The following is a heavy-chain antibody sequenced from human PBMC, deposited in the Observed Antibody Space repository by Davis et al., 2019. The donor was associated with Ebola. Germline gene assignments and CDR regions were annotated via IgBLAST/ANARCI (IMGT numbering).Heavy chain of an antibody. CDR2: ISSSSSYI. J-gene: IGHJ6*02. CDR1: GFTFSSYS. CDR3: ARALAFMDTAMVYYYGRDV. D-gene: IGHD5-18*01. Sequence: GGPLRLSCAAPGFTFSSYSMNWVRQAPGKGLEWVSSISSSSSYIYYADSVKGRFTISRDNANNSLYLQMNSLRAEDTAVYYCARALAFMDTAMVYYYGRDVWGQGTTVTVSS. V-gene: IGHV3-21*01.